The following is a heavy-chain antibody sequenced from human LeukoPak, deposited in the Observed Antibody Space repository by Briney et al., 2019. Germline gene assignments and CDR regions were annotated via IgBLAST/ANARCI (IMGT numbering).Heavy chain of an antibody. CDR1: GFTFSSYS. Sequence: SGGSLRLSCAASGFTFSSYSMNWVRQAPGKGLEWVSSITSSSSHIYNADSVKGRFTISRDNAKNSLYLQMNSLRAEDTAVYYCARDSGPEYYGSGSYYPYWGQGTLVTVSS. D-gene: IGHD3-10*01. V-gene: IGHV3-21*01. CDR2: ITSSSSHI. J-gene: IGHJ4*02. CDR3: ARDSGPEYYGSGSYYPY.